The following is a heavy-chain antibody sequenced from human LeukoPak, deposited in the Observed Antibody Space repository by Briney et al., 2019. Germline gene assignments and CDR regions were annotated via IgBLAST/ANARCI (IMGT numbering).Heavy chain of an antibody. CDR2: IYSGGST. J-gene: IGHJ3*02. V-gene: IGHV3-66*01. CDR1: GFTVSSNY. CDR3: ASAPIEAVAATRGWGAFDI. D-gene: IGHD6-19*01. Sequence: GRSLRLSCAASGFTVSSNYMSWVRQAPGKGLEWVSVIYSGGSTYYADSVKGRFTISRDNSKNTLYLQMNSLRAEDTAVYYCASAPIEAVAATRGWGAFDIWGQGTMVTVSS.